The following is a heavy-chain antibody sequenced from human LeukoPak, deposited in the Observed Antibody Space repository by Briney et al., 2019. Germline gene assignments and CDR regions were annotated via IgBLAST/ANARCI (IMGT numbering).Heavy chain of an antibody. Sequence: SETLSLTCTVSGGSISSYYWSWIRQPPGKGLEWIGYIYYSGSTNYNPSLKSRVTISVGTSKNQFSLKLSSVTAADTAVYYCARVTRLGYCSSTSCYDAFDIWGQGTMVTVSS. J-gene: IGHJ3*02. CDR1: GGSISSYY. CDR2: IYYSGST. D-gene: IGHD2-2*01. CDR3: ARVTRLGYCSSTSCYDAFDI. V-gene: IGHV4-59*01.